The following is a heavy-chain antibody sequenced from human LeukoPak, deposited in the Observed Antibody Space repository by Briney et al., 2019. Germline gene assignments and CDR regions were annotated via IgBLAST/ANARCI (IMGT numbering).Heavy chain of an antibody. Sequence: GGSLRLSCAASGFTFSRYWMSWVRQAPGKGLEWVANIKLDGSEKNYVDSVKGRFTISRDNTKNSLYLQMNSLRAEDTAVFYCARDQCDTWSRRGNFDSWGQGTLVIVSS. D-gene: IGHD3-3*01. CDR2: IKLDGSEK. V-gene: IGHV3-7*03. J-gene: IGHJ4*02. CDR1: GFTFSRYW. CDR3: ARDQCDTWSRRGNFDS.